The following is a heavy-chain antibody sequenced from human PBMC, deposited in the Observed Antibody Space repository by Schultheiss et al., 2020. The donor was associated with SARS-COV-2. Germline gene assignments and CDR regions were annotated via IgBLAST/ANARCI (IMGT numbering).Heavy chain of an antibody. CDR1: GFTFSSYA. Sequence: GESLKISCAASGFTFSSYAMSWVRQAPGKGLEWVSAISGSGGSTYYADSVKGRFTISRDNSKNTLYLQMNSLRAEDTAVYYCARGANLGWFDPWGQGTLVTVSS. CDR3: ARGANLGWFDP. CDR2: ISGSGGST. V-gene: IGHV3-23*01. J-gene: IGHJ5*02.